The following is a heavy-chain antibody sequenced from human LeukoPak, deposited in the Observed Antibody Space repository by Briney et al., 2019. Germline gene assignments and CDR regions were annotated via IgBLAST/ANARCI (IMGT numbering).Heavy chain of an antibody. V-gene: IGHV3-73*01. J-gene: IGHJ4*02. D-gene: IGHD3-22*01. CDR1: GFSFSASA. CDR2: IRSKGNSYAT. Sequence: GGSLRLSCAASGFSFSASAMHWVRQASGKGLEWVGRIRSKGNSYATEYGASVKGRFTISRDDSKNTAYLQMNSLKTEDTAVYYCAKDPTHYRVWDDYESTVLSYWGQGTLVTVSS. CDR3: AKDPTHYRVWDDYESTVLSY.